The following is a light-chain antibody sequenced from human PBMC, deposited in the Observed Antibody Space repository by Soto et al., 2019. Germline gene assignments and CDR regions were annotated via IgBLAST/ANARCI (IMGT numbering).Light chain of an antibody. V-gene: IGLV2-8*01. Sequence: QSVLTQPPSASGSPGQSVTISCTGTSSDVGGYDYVSWYQQHPGKAPKLVIYEVTKRPSGVPARFSGSKSANTASLTVSGLQAEDEADYYCSSYAGSSNLYVFGTGTKVTVL. J-gene: IGLJ1*01. CDR3: SSYAGSSNLYV. CDR1: SSDVGGYDY. CDR2: EVT.